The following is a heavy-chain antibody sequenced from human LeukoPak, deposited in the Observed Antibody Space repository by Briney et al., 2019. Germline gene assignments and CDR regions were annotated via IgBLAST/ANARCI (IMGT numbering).Heavy chain of an antibody. CDR1: GGSFSGYY. CDR3: ARVGIMVRGVRYGMDV. Sequence: SETLSLTCAVYGGSFSGYYWSWIRQPPGKGLEWVGEINHSGSTNYNPSLKSRVTISVDTSKNQFTLKLSSVTAADTAVYYCARVGIMVRGVRYGMDVWGKGTTVTVSS. CDR2: INHSGST. V-gene: IGHV4-34*01. D-gene: IGHD3-10*01. J-gene: IGHJ6*04.